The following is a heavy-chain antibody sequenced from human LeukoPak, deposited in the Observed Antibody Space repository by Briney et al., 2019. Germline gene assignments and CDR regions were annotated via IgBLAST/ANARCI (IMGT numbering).Heavy chain of an antibody. Sequence: PGGSLRLSCAASGFTVSSNYMSWVRQAPGKGLEWVSVIYSGGSTYYADSVKGRFTISRDNSKNTLYLQMNSLRAEDTAVYYCAKDVSGSGYYFDYWGQGTLVTVSS. D-gene: IGHD3-22*01. CDR1: GFTVSSNY. J-gene: IGHJ4*02. V-gene: IGHV3-66*01. CDR2: IYSGGST. CDR3: AKDVSGSGYYFDY.